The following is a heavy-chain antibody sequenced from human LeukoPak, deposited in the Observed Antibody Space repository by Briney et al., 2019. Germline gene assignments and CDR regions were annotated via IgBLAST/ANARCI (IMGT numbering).Heavy chain of an antibody. D-gene: IGHD2-2*01. CDR3: ARHLGCRSMSCPDDGFAM. CDR2: IYYSGST. CDR1: GDSISTNNYY. V-gene: IGHV4-39*01. J-gene: IGHJ3*02. Sequence: SETLSLTCTVSGDSISTNNYYWGCIRQPPGKGLEWIGSIYYSGSTNYNPSLKSRVTISVDTSKNQFSLKVSSVTAADTAVYYCARHLGCRSMSCPDDGFAMWGQGTIVSVSS.